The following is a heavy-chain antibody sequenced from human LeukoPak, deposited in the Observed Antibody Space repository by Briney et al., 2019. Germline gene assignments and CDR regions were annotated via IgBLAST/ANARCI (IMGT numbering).Heavy chain of an antibody. CDR3: ARAYDSSGYLHYGTWFDP. V-gene: IGHV1-2*02. J-gene: IGHJ5*02. D-gene: IGHD3-22*01. CDR1: GYTFTGYY. Sequence: WASVKVSCKASGYTFTGYYMHWVRQAPGQGLKWMGWINPNSGGTNYAQKFQGRVTMTRDTSISTAYMELSRLRSDDTAVYYCARAYDSSGYLHYGTWFDPWGQGTLVTVSS. CDR2: INPNSGGT.